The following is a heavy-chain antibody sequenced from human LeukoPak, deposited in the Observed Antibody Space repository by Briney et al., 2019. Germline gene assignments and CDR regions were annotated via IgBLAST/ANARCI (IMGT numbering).Heavy chain of an antibody. Sequence: ASVKVSCKASGYTFTGYYMHWVRPAPGQGLEWMGRINPNSGGTNYAQKFQGRVTMTRDTSISTAYMELSRLRSDDTAVYYCARVPRYCSGGSCYWVDYWGQGTLVTVSS. CDR2: INPNSGGT. CDR1: GYTFTGYY. J-gene: IGHJ4*02. D-gene: IGHD2-15*01. CDR3: ARVPRYCSGGSCYWVDY. V-gene: IGHV1-2*06.